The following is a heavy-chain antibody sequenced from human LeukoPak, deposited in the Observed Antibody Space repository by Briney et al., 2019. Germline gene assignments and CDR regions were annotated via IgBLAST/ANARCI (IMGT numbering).Heavy chain of an antibody. CDR2: ISGSAGST. CDR1: GFTFSSYA. J-gene: IGHJ4*02. D-gene: IGHD1-26*01. Sequence: PGGSLRLSCAASGFTFSSYAMSWVRQAPGKGLEWVSGISGSAGSTYYADSVKGRSTISRDNSKNTLYLQMNSLRPEDTGVYYCAKEAGSGAYSGSYSFDYWGQGTLLTVSS. V-gene: IGHV3-23*01. CDR3: AKEAGSGAYSGSYSFDY.